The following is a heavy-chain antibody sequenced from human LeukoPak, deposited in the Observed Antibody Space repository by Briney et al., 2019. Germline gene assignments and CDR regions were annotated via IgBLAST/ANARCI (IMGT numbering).Heavy chain of an antibody. V-gene: IGHV1-69*06. J-gene: IGHJ4*02. CDR2: IIPIFGTA. CDR1: GGTFSSYA. D-gene: IGHD4-17*01. Sequence: AASVKVSCKASGGTFSSYAISWVRQAPGQGLEWMGGIIPIFGTANYAQKFQGRVTITADKSTSTAYMELSSLRSEDTAVYYCARLYGDYAGDYWGQGTLVTVSS. CDR3: ARLYGDYAGDY.